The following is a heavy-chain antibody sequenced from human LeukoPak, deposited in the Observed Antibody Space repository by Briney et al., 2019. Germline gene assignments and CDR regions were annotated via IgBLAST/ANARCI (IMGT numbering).Heavy chain of an antibody. Sequence: SETLSLICAVSVHSFRRGYHWGWTRPPPGEGLEWIGSIYHSETTYYNPSLKSRGTISVDTSKDRFSLKLSSVTAADTALYYCARYETTPLPGAYWGQGTLVTVSS. CDR1: VHSFRRGYH. J-gene: IGHJ4*02. CDR3: ARYETTPLPGAY. D-gene: IGHD4-17*01. V-gene: IGHV4-38-2*01. CDR2: IYHSETT.